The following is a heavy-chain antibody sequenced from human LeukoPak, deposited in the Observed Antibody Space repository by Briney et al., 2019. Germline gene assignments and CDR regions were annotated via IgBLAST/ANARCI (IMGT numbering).Heavy chain of an antibody. CDR2: INHSGST. D-gene: IGHD4-17*01. CDR1: GGSLSGYY. V-gene: IGHV4-34*01. J-gene: IGHJ4*02. Sequence: SETLSLTCAVYGGSLSGYYWSWIRQPPGKGLEWIGEINHSGSTNYNPSLKSRVTISVDTSKNQFSLKLSSVTAADTAVYYCARGQGDYGEYYFDYWGQGTLVTVSS. CDR3: ARGQGDYGEYYFDY.